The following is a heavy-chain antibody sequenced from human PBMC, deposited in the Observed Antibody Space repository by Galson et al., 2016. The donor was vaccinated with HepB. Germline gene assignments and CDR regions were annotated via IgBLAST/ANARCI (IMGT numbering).Heavy chain of an antibody. CDR1: GDSINSTIW. CDR2: IFHGGST. D-gene: IGHD1/OR15-1a*01. J-gene: IGHJ3*02. Sequence: LSLTCIVSGDSINSTIWWSWVRQPPGKGLEWIGEIFHGGSTSYNPSLTSRVTMSLDKSKNLVSLELISVTAADTAVYYCARGPFGTMGHSFVSWGQGTMVTVSS. CDR3: ARGPFGTMGHSFVS. V-gene: IGHV4-4*02.